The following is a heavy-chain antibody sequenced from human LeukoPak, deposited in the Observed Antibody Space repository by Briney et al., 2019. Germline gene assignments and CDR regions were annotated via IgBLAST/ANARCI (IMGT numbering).Heavy chain of an antibody. CDR3: ARAEDYYFDY. Sequence: GASVKVSCXASGGTFSIYAISWVRQAPGQGLEWMGGIIPIFGTANYAQKFQGRVTITTDESTSTAYMELSSLRSEDTAVYYCARAEDYYFDYWGQGTLVTVSS. CDR2: IIPIFGTA. CDR1: GGTFSIYA. J-gene: IGHJ4*02. V-gene: IGHV1-69*05.